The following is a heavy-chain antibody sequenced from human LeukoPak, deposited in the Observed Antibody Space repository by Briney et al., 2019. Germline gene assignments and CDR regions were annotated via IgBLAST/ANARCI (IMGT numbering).Heavy chain of an antibody. D-gene: IGHD6-19*01. CDR1: GFTFSSYS. CDR2: ISSSSSSYM. Sequence: PGGSLRLSCAASGFTFSSYSMNWVRQAPGKGLEWVSSISSSSSSYMYYADSVKGRFTISRDNAKNSLYLQMNSLRAEDTAVYYCAKPRDQWLVLGGAFDIWGQGTMVTVSS. V-gene: IGHV3-21*06. J-gene: IGHJ3*02. CDR3: AKPRDQWLVLGGAFDI.